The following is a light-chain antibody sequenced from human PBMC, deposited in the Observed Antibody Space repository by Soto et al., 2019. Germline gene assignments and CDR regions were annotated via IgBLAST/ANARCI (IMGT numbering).Light chain of an antibody. CDR1: QSISSW. Sequence: DIENIKTPAALSASVGDRVPCTRRASQSISSWLAWYQQKPGKDPQLLIYKASTLESGVPSRFSGSGSGTDFTLTISRRQPDDFASYYLQQYDSYLTFGQGTKVDNK. CDR2: KAS. J-gene: IGKJ1*01. V-gene: IGKV1-5*03. CDR3: QQYDSYLT.